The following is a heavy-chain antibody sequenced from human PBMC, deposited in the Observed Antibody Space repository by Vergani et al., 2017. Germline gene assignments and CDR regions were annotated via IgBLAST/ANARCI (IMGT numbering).Heavy chain of an antibody. CDR1: GFSFSSYS. CDR3: TRVGQPYAFDI. D-gene: IGHD1-26*01. V-gene: IGHV3-21*02. J-gene: IGHJ3*02. Sequence: EVQLVESGGGLVKPGGSLRLSCAASGFSFSSYSMNWVRQAPGQGLEWVASISGSSSYVFYRDSVEGRFTITRDNAKKSVYLQMNSLRAEDTAIYYCTRVGQPYAFDIWGQGTMVTVSS. CDR2: ISGSSSYV.